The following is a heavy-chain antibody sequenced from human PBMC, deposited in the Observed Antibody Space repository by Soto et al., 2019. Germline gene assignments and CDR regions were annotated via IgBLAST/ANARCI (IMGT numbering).Heavy chain of an antibody. CDR3: ARLGDYYQAFEY. J-gene: IGHJ4*02. V-gene: IGHV4-59*08. CDR2: IYYSGST. Sequence: PSETLSLTCTVSGGSISSYYWSWFRQPPGKGLEWIGYIYYSGSTSYNPSLKSRLSISLETSKKQFSLRLTSVTAADTAAYYCARLGDYYQAFEYWGRGTLVTVS. CDR1: GGSISSYY. D-gene: IGHD3-22*01.